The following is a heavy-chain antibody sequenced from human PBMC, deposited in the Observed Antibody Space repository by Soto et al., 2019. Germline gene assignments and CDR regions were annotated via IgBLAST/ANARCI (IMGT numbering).Heavy chain of an antibody. D-gene: IGHD3-3*01. J-gene: IGHJ4*02. V-gene: IGHV3-48*02. CDR2: ISSSSSTI. Sequence: GGSLRLSCAASGFTFSSYSMNWVRQAPGKGLEWVSYISSSSSTIYYADSVKGRFTISRDNAKNSLYLQMNSLRDEDTAVYYCARDGVLLRFLGAYFDYWGQGTLVTVSS. CDR1: GFTFSSYS. CDR3: ARDGVLLRFLGAYFDY.